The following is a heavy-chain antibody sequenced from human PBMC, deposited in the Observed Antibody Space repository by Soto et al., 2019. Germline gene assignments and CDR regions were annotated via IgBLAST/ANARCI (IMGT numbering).Heavy chain of an antibody. V-gene: IGHV1-3*01. D-gene: IGHD1-26*01. J-gene: IGHJ6*02. CDR2: INPASGHT. Sequence: QVQLVQSGAAVKKPGASVKVSCKASGYTFTTYALHWVRQAPGQRPEWMGWINPASGHTKYSKKFQDRGTITRDTSASTGYIELSSLRSEDTAVYYCGSSVVGATGEILYNAMDVWGQGTTVTVSS. CDR1: GYTFTTYA. CDR3: GSSVVGATGEILYNAMDV.